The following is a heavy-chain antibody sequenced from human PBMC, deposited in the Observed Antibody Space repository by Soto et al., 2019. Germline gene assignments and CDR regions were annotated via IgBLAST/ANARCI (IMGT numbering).Heavy chain of an antibody. Sequence: GGSLRLSCAASGFTFSSYAMSWVRQAPGKGLEWVSAISGSGGSTYYADSVKGRFTISRDNSKNTLYLQMNSLRAEDTAVYYCAKLYGVAAAGTSSFFDYWGQGTLVTVSS. CDR2: ISGSGGST. CDR1: GFTFSSYA. V-gene: IGHV3-23*01. CDR3: AKLYGVAAAGTSSFFDY. D-gene: IGHD6-13*01. J-gene: IGHJ4*02.